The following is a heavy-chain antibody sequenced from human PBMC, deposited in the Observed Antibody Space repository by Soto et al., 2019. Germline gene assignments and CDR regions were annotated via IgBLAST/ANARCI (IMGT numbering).Heavy chain of an antibody. CDR1: GYTFTRYG. V-gene: IGHV1-18*01. Sequence: QGQLVQSGAEVKMPGASVKVSCKASGYTFTRYGISWVRQAPGQGLQWMGWISGYNGDANYAQRFQGRVSMTIDTSTTTAYMELRTLTSDDTAVYYCAKNGQPPSDDYGLDVWGQGTTVTVSS. CDR2: ISGYNGDA. CDR3: AKNGQPPSDDYGLDV. D-gene: IGHD2-8*01. J-gene: IGHJ6*02.